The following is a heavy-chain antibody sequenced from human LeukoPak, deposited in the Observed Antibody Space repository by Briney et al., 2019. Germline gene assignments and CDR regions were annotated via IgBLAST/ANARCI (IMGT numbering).Heavy chain of an antibody. J-gene: IGHJ4*02. V-gene: IGHV1-69*05. CDR3: ASKYGDYAPYHFDN. Sequence: SVKVSCKASGGTFSSSAINWVRRAPGQGREWMGRIIPVYGAPKFAQKFQGRVTITTDESTRTAYMELSSLRSEDTAVYYCASKYGDYAPYHFDNWGQGTLVTVSS. CDR1: GGTFSSSA. D-gene: IGHD4-17*01. CDR2: IIPVYGAP.